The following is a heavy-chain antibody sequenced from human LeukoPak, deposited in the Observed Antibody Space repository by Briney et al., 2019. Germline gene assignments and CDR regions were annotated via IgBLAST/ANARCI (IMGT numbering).Heavy chain of an antibody. V-gene: IGHV3-11*01. J-gene: IGHJ6*02. D-gene: IGHD1-7*01. CDR1: GFTFSDYY. CDR3: ASRGITGTTTPRYYYYGMDV. Sequence: GGSLRLSCAASGFTFSDYYTSWIRQAPGKGLEWVSYISSSGSTIYYADSVKGRFTISRDNAKNSLYLQMNSLRAEDTAVYYCASRGITGTTTPRYYYYGMDVWGQGTTVTVSS. CDR2: ISSSGSTI.